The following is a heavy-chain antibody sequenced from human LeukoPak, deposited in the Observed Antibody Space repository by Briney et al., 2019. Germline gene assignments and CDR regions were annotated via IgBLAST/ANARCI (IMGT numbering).Heavy chain of an antibody. D-gene: IGHD2-15*01. CDR3: ARDQYYSGGSCYSRYFDL. CDR1: GYTFTSYG. Sequence: ASVKVSCKASGYTFTSYGISWVRQAPGQGLEWMGWISAYNGNTNYAQKLQGRVTMTTDTSTSTAYMELRSLRSDDTAVYYCARDQYYSGGSCYSRYFDLWGRGTLVTVSS. V-gene: IGHV1-18*01. J-gene: IGHJ2*01. CDR2: ISAYNGNT.